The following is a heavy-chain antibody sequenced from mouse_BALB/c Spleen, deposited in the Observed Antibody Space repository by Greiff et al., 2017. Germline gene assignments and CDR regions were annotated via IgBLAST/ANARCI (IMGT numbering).Heavy chain of an antibody. CDR3: TRGGHLIDY. D-gene: IGHD3-3*01. Sequence: VQLQQSGAELMKPGASVKISCKATGYTFSSYWIEWVKQRPGHGLEWIGEILPGSGSTNYNEKFKGKATFTADTSSNTAYMHLSSLTSEDSAVYYCTRGGHLIDYWGQGTTLTVSS. CDR2: ILPGSGST. CDR1: GYTFSSYW. V-gene: IGHV1-9*01. J-gene: IGHJ2*01.